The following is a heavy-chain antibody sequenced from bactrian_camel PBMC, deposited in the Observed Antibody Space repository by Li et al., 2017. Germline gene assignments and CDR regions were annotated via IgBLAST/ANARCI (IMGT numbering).Heavy chain of an antibody. Sequence: VQLVESGGGLVRPGGSLRLSCAASGFTFSDYTMTLVRQAPGKGLEWVSDINSSGRSTNYADSVKGRFTISQDNAKNTVYLQMNNLKPEDTATYYCAATQRRPLGGYCRYYGMNYYDHWGVGTQVTVS. CDR1: GFTFSDYT. CDR2: INSSGRST. J-gene: IGHJ4*01. D-gene: IGHD2*01. V-gene: IGHV3S40*01. CDR3: AATQRRPLGGYCRYYGMNYYDH.